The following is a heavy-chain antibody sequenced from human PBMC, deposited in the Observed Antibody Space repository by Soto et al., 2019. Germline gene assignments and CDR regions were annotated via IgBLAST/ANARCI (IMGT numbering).Heavy chain of an antibody. J-gene: IGHJ2*01. D-gene: IGHD2-2*01. CDR2: ISYDGSNK. CDR3: AQGRGWYCRSASCSDNWYFDL. Sequence: QVQLVESGGGVVQPGRSLRLSCAASGFTFSSYGMHWVRQAPGKGLEWVAVISYDGSNKYYADSVKGRFTIARDNSKNPLYLQLNKVRAQDTAVYYGAQGRGWYCRSASCSDNWYFDLLGRGSLVTVSS. V-gene: IGHV3-30*18. CDR1: GFTFSSYG.